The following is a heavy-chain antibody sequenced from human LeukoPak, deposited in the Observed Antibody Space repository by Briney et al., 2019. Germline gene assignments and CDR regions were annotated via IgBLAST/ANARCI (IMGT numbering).Heavy chain of an antibody. CDR1: GGSISSYY. CDR3: ATMRPSIAARRNYYYYMDV. Sequence: PSETLSLTCTVSGGSISSYYWGWIRQPPGKGLEWIGSIYYRENTYYNPSLKSRVTISVDTSRNQFSLKLSSVTAADTAVYYCATMRPSIAARRNYYYYMDVWGKGTTVTVSS. D-gene: IGHD6-6*01. CDR2: IYYRENT. J-gene: IGHJ6*03. V-gene: IGHV4-39*07.